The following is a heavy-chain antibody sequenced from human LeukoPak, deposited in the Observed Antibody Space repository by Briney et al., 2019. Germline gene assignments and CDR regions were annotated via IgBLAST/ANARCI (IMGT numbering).Heavy chain of an antibody. Sequence: SVKVSCKASGYTFTSDGISWVRQAPGQGLEWMGWISAYNGNTNYAQKFQGRVTMTTDTSTSTAYMELRSLRSDDTAIYYCARGRGLVVPTAIPVWFDPWGLGTLVTVSS. D-gene: IGHD2-2*02. CDR3: ARGRGLVVPTAIPVWFDP. J-gene: IGHJ5*02. CDR2: ISAYNGNT. V-gene: IGHV1-18*01. CDR1: GYTFTSDG.